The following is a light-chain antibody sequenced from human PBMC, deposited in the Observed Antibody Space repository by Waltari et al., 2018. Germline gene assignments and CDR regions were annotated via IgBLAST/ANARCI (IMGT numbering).Light chain of an antibody. J-gene: IGKJ1*01. CDR2: VAS. V-gene: IGKV3-11*01. CDR3: QQYSHWPT. Sequence: EIVLTQSPATLSLSPGERVTLSCGASQSVSKNLAWYQQKPGQAPSLLIYVASNRAIGTPDRFSGSGSGTDFSLTITSLEAADFAIYYCQQYSHWPTFGPGTKVEIK. CDR1: QSVSKN.